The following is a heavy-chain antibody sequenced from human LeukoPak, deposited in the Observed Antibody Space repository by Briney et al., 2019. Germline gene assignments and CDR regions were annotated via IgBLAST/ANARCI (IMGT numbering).Heavy chain of an antibody. Sequence: PSETLSLTCTVSGGSIRSYYWSWIRQPPGKGLEWIGYIYYSGSTNYNPSLKSRVTISVDTSKNQFSLKLSSVTAADTAVYYCASSSIAAAGIDYWGQGTLVTVSS. CDR2: IYYSGST. D-gene: IGHD6-13*01. CDR1: GGSIRSYY. V-gene: IGHV4-59*01. CDR3: ASSSIAAAGIDY. J-gene: IGHJ4*02.